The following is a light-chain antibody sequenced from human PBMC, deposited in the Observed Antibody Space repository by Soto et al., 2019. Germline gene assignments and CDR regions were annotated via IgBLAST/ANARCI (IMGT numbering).Light chain of an antibody. CDR3: HQYASSPLT. J-gene: IGKJ4*01. Sequence: EIVLTQSPGTLSLSPGERAALSCRASQSVGNNFLGWYQQKPGESPRLLIYHASNRATGIADRFSGTASVTVFTLTISRPAPEDCAMYCCHQYASSPLTFGGGTKVEIK. CDR1: QSVGNNF. V-gene: IGKV3-20*01. CDR2: HAS.